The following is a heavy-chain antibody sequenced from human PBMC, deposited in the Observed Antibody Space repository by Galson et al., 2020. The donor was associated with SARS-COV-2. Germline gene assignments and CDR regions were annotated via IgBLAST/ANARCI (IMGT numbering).Heavy chain of an antibody. CDR3: ARAVVGDYYYYMDV. CDR1: GGSISSYY. V-gene: IGHV4-59*01. Sequence: SETLSLTCTVSGGSISSYYWSWIRQPPGKGLEWIGSIYYSWSTNYNPSLKSRVTITVDTSKNQFSLKLSSVTAADTAVYYCARAVVGDYYYYMDVWGKGTTVTISS. CDR2: IYYSWST. D-gene: IGHD3-16*01. J-gene: IGHJ6*03.